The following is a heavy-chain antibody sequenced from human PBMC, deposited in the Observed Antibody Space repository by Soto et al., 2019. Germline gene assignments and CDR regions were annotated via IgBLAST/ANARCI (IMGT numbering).Heavy chain of an antibody. CDR3: AKAGYSSSWYIGY. Sequence: GESLKISCAASGFTFSSYAMSWVLQAPGKGLEWVSAISGSGGSTYYADSVKGRFTISRDNSKNTLYLQMNSLRAEDTAVYYCAKAGYSSSWYIGYWGQGTLVTVSS. J-gene: IGHJ4*02. V-gene: IGHV3-23*01. D-gene: IGHD6-13*01. CDR1: GFTFSSYA. CDR2: ISGSGGST.